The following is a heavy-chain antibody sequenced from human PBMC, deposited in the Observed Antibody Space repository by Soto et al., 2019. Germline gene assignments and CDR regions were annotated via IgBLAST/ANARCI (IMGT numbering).Heavy chain of an antibody. V-gene: IGHV5-51*01. CDR3: ARYSSGWPYYFDY. CDR2: IYLSDSDT. D-gene: IGHD6-19*01. J-gene: IGHJ4*02. CDR1: GSTFPIYW. Sequence: GESLKISCKGSGSTFPIYWIAWVRRLPGKGLEWMGIIYLSDSDTRYSPSFQGRVTISADKSISTAYLQWSSLKASDTAMYYCARYSSGWPYYFDYWGQGTLVTVSS.